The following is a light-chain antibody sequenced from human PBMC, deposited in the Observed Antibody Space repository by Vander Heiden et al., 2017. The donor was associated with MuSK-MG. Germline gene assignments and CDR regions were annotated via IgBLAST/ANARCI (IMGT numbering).Light chain of an antibody. CDR3: QQCYSTPRT. CDR2: AAS. CDR1: QSISSY. V-gene: IGKV1-39*01. J-gene: IGKJ1*01. Sequence: DIQMTQSPSSLSASVGDRVTITCRASQSISSYLNWYQQKPGKAPKLLIYAASSLQSGVPSRFSGSGSGTDFTLTISSLQPEDIATYYCQQCYSTPRTFGQGTKVEIK.